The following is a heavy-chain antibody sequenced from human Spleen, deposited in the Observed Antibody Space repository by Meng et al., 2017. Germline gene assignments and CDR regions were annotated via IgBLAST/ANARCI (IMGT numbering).Heavy chain of an antibody. Sequence: QVHLVQSGAEVRRPGSSVKVSCKASGGSFNTDTITWVRQPPGQGLEWMGWFVSNADTYPAQKFQGRVTMTRDTHTSTDFMELRSLRFDDTAVYYCARGTPGRSYSDYWGQGTLVTVSS. CDR2: FVSNADT. J-gene: IGHJ4*02. V-gene: IGHV1-18*04. CDR1: GGSFNTDT. D-gene: IGHD3-10*01. CDR3: ARGTPGRSYSDY.